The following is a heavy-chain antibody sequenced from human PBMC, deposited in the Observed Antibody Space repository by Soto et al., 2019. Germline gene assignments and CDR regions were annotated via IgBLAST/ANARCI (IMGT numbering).Heavy chain of an antibody. CDR3: AAESTMIVSPVGAFDI. CDR2: IVVGSDNT. CDR1: GFTFTSSA. V-gene: IGHV1-58*01. J-gene: IGHJ3*02. D-gene: IGHD3-22*01. Sequence: SVKVSCKASGFTFTSSAVQWVRQARGQRLEWIGWIVVGSDNTNYAQKFQERVTITRDMSTSTAYIELSSLRSEDTAVYYCAAESTMIVSPVGAFDIWGQGTIVTVSS.